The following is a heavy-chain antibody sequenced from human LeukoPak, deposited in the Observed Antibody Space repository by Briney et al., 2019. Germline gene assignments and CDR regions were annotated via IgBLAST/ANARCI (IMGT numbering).Heavy chain of an antibody. Sequence: ASVKVSCKASGYTFTSYDINWVRQATGQGLEWMGWMNPNSGNTGYAQKFQGRVTMTRNTSISTAYMELSSLRSEDTAVYYCARIRMARGVIIKSYYYYGMDVWGQGTTVTVSS. J-gene: IGHJ6*02. CDR1: GYTFTSYD. CDR3: ARIRMARGVIIKSYYYYGMDV. V-gene: IGHV1-8*01. CDR2: MNPNSGNT. D-gene: IGHD3-10*01.